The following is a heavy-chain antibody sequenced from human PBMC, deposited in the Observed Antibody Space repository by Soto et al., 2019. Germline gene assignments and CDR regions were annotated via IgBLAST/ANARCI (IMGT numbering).Heavy chain of an antibody. D-gene: IGHD6-13*01. CDR3: AKGLINGRWYAAD. J-gene: IGHJ4*02. Sequence: GGSLRLSCGASGFTFSSCVMSWVRQAPGKGLEWVSCITDSGSGTYYADPVKGRFTISRDNSKNTMYLQMNNLRAEDTGVYYCAKGLINGRWYAADWGQGTLVTVSS. V-gene: IGHV3-23*01. CDR2: ITDSGSGT. CDR1: GFTFSSCV.